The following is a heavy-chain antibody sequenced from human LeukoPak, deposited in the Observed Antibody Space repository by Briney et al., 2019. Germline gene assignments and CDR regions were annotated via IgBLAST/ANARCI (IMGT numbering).Heavy chain of an antibody. V-gene: IGHV3-7*01. CDR2: IKQDGSEK. CDR3: ASTYDFWSDLEY. J-gene: IGHJ4*02. CDR1: GFTFSSYW. D-gene: IGHD3-3*01. Sequence: PGGSMRLACAASGFTFSSYWMSWVRQAPGKGMEWVANIKQDGSEKYYVDSVKGRFTISRDNAKNSLYLQMNSLRAEDTAVYYCASTYDFWSDLEYWGQGTLVTASS.